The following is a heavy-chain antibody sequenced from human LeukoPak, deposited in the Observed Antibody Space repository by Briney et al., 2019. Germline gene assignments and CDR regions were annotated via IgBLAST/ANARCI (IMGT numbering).Heavy chain of an antibody. D-gene: IGHD1-26*01. Sequence: SESLSLTCTVSGGSLSSYYWSWIRQPPGKGLEWIGYIYSRGLTRGSTNYNPSLKSRVTISVDTSKNQFSLKMSSVTAADTAVYYCARDQEYSGSYYRYFDYWGQGTLVTVSA. CDR3: ARDQEYSGSYYRYFDY. CDR2: IYSRGLTRGST. V-gene: IGHV4-59*01. CDR1: GGSLSSYY. J-gene: IGHJ4*02.